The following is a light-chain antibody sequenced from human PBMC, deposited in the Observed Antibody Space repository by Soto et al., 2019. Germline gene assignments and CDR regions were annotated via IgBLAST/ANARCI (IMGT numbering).Light chain of an antibody. Sequence: DIQMTQSPSTLSASVGDRVTITCRASQSISNWLAWYQQKPGKAPKLLIYDVSRLESGVPSRFSGSGSGTECTLTISSLQPDDFATYYCQQYNSYPSTFGQGTKVEIK. CDR2: DVS. CDR3: QQYNSYPST. CDR1: QSISNW. J-gene: IGKJ1*01. V-gene: IGKV1-5*01.